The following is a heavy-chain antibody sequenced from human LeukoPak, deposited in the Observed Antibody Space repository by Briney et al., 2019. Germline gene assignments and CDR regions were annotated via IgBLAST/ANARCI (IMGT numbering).Heavy chain of an antibody. J-gene: IGHJ4*02. V-gene: IGHV3-30-3*01. Sequence: GGSLRLSCAASGFTFSSYAMHWVRQAPGKGLEWVAVISYDGSNKYYADSVKGRFTISRDNSKNTLYLQMNSLRAEDTAVYYCAKDTYDTSGYPDWGQGTLVTVSS. CDR1: GFTFSSYA. D-gene: IGHD3-22*01. CDR2: ISYDGSNK. CDR3: AKDTYDTSGYPD.